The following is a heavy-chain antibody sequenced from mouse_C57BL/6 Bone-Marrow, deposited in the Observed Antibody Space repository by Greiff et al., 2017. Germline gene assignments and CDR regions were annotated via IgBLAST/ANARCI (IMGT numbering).Heavy chain of an antibody. CDR2: INPNNGGT. CDR1: GYTFTDYN. J-gene: IGHJ4*01. V-gene: IGHV1-18*01. Sequence: EVQLQQSGPELVKPGASVKIPCKASGYTFTDYNMDWVKQSHGKSLEWIGDINPNNGGTIYNQKFKGKATLTVDKSSSTAYMELRSLTSEDTAVYYCARLYSGSSPLYAMDYWGQGTSVTVSA. D-gene: IGHD1-1*01. CDR3: ARLYSGSSPLYAMDY.